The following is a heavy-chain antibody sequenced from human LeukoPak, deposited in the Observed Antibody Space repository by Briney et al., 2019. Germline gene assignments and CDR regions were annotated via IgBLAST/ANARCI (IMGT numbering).Heavy chain of an antibody. Sequence: GGTLRLSCAASGFTFNSYEMNWVRQAPGKGREWVSFINSGGSAIYYADSVKGRFTISRDNATNSLYLQMNRLRAEDTAVYYCARDLSGSYYYWGQGALVTVSS. J-gene: IGHJ4*02. D-gene: IGHD1-26*01. CDR2: INSGGSAI. CDR1: GFTFNSYE. CDR3: ARDLSGSYYY. V-gene: IGHV3-48*03.